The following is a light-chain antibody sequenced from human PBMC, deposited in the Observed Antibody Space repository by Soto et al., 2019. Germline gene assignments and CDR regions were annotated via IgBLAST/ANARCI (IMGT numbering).Light chain of an antibody. V-gene: IGKV3-15*01. Sequence: MIMTHSPATFSVSPGEIVTLSFRTSHSVNSHVAWYQQKPGQAPRLLLYGASTRATGIPVRFSGSGFGTEFTLTISSLQSEDFAVYYCQQYKNWPLFGQGTRLEIK. CDR1: HSVNSH. CDR2: GAS. J-gene: IGKJ5*01. CDR3: QQYKNWPL.